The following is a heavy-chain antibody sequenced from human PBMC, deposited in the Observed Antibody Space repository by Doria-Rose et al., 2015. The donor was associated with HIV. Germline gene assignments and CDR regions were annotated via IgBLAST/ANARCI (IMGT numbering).Heavy chain of an antibody. Sequence: QVPLQESGPGLVKPSETLSLTCSVSGASVSSRGYYWNWIRQVPGKGLESLGYTYYTGTSDYSPSLKSRLNMAVDTSKNQFSLKLSFVTVADTAVYYCARMGSYRELAYWGQGALVIVST. CDR1: GASVSSRGYY. D-gene: IGHD3-3*01. CDR2: TYYTGTS. J-gene: IGHJ4*02. CDR3: ARMGSYRELAY. V-gene: IGHV4-31*03.